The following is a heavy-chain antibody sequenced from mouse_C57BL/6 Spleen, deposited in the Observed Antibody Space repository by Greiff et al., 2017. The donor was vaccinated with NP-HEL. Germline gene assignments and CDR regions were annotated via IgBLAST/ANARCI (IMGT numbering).Heavy chain of an antibody. V-gene: IGHV1-26*01. J-gene: IGHJ3*01. CDR3: ANQAWFAY. Sequence: EVQLQQSGPELVKPGASVKISCKASGYTFTDYYMNWVKQSHGKSLEWIGDINPNTGGTSYNQKFKGKATLTVDKSSSTAYMELRSLTSEDSAVYYCANQAWFAYWGQGTLVTVSA. CDR1: GYTFTDYY. CDR2: INPNTGGT. D-gene: IGHD3-2*02.